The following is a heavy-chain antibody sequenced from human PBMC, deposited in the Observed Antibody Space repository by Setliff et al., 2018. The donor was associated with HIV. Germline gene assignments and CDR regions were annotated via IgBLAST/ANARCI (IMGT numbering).Heavy chain of an antibody. D-gene: IGHD6-13*01. J-gene: IGHJ1*01. CDR3: ARHYSSSWYPYFQH. CDR2: ISAYNGNT. CDR1: GYSFTSYG. V-gene: IGHV1-18*01. Sequence: GASVKVSCKASGYSFTSYGISWVRQAPGQGLEWMGWISAYNGNTNYAQKLQGRVTMTTDTSSSTAYMELRSLRSDDTAVYYCARHYSSSWYPYFQHWGQGTLVT.